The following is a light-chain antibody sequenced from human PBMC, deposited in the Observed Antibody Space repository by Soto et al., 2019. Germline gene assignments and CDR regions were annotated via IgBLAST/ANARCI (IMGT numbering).Light chain of an antibody. CDR1: QDIRSW. V-gene: IGKV1-12*02. Sequence: DIQMTQSPSSVSASVGDRVTITCRASQDIRSWLAWYQQKPGKAPKLLIYAASSLQSGVPSRFSGSGSGTDFTLTISSLQPEDFATYYCQQANSFPFFGPGTRVDIK. CDR2: AAS. J-gene: IGKJ3*01. CDR3: QQANSFPF.